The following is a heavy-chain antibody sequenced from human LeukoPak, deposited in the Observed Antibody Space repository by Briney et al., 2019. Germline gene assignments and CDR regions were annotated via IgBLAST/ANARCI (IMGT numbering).Heavy chain of an antibody. CDR3: ARGLNYDYVWGSSLDY. D-gene: IGHD3-16*01. CDR2: IIPIFGAA. V-gene: IGHV1-69*06. Sequence: SVKVSCKASGYTFISYGITWVRQAPGQGLEWMGGIIPIFGAANYAQKFQGRVTITADKSTSTAYMELSSLRSEDTAVYYCARGLNYDYVWGSSLDYWGQGTLVTVSS. J-gene: IGHJ4*02. CDR1: GYTFISYG.